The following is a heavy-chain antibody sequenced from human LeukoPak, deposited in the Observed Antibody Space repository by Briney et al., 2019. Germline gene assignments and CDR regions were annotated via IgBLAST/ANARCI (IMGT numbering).Heavy chain of an antibody. CDR3: ARRRYCSSSTCYAFDI. Sequence: SETLSLTCAVSGGSISSGGYSWSWIRQPPGKGLEWIGYIYHSGSTYYNPPLKSRVTMSVDTSKNQFSLNLSSMTAADTAVYYCARRRYCSSSTCYAFDIWGQGTTVTVSS. D-gene: IGHD2-2*01. J-gene: IGHJ3*02. V-gene: IGHV4-30-2*01. CDR1: GGSISSGGYS. CDR2: IYHSGST.